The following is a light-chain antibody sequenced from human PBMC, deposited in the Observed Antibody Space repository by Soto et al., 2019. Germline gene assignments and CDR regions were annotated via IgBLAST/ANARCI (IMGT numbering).Light chain of an antibody. CDR2: EVT. V-gene: IGLV2-14*01. CDR3: SSYTSTSTYV. J-gene: IGLJ1*01. CDR1: SSDVGGYDY. Sequence: QSALTQPASVSGSPGQSITISCTGTSSDVGGYDYVSWYQQHPGKAPKFMIYEVTNRPSGVSHRFSGSKSGNTASLTISGLQDEDEADYYCSSYTSTSTYVFGTGTQLTVL.